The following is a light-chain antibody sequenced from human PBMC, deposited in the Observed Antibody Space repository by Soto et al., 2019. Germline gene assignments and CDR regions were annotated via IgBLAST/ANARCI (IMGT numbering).Light chain of an antibody. V-gene: IGKV1-17*01. J-gene: IGKJ1*01. CDR3: LQHNTYPPT. Sequence: DIQMTQSPPSLSASVGDRVTITCRASQGIRNALGWYQQKPGKAPKRLMSAASSLQGGVPSRFSGSGSGTEFTLTCSSLQPEDVATDYCLQHNTYPPTFGQGTKVEIK. CDR2: AAS. CDR1: QGIRNA.